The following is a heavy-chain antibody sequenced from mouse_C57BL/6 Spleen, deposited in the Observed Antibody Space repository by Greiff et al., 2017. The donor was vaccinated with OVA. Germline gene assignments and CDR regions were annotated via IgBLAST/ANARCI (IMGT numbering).Heavy chain of an antibody. CDR2: IRLKSDNYAT. CDR3: TGRSYFDY. Sequence: EVQLVESGGGLVQPGGSMKLSCVASGFTFSNYWMNWVRQSPEKGLEWVAQIRLKSDNYATHYAESVKGRFTISRDDSKRSVDLQMNNLRAEDTGIYYCTGRSYFDYWGQGTTLTVSS. CDR1: GFTFSNYW. V-gene: IGHV6-3*01. J-gene: IGHJ2*01.